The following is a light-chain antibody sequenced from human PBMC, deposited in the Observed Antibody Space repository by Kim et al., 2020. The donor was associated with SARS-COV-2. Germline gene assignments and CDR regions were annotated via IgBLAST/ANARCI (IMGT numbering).Light chain of an antibody. CDR2: KAS. J-gene: IGKJ2*01. V-gene: IGKV1-5*03. Sequence: SATVGDRVTITCRASQSISSWLASYQQKPGKAPKLLIYKASSLESGVPSRFSGSGSGTEFTLPISSLQPDDFATYYCQQYNSYQYTFGQGTKLEI. CDR3: QQYNSYQYT. CDR1: QSISSW.